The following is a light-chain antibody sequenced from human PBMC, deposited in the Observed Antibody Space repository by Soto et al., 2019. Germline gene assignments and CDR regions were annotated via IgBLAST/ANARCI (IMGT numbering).Light chain of an antibody. CDR3: QQRYNWPRT. CDR1: QSVTSY. J-gene: IGKJ1*01. Sequence: EIVLTQSPATLSLSPGERATLSCRASQSVTSYLAWYQQKLGQAPRLLIYGASNRATGIPARFSGSGSGTDFTLTISSLEPEDFAVYYCQQRYNWPRTFGQGTKVDI. V-gene: IGKV3-11*01. CDR2: GAS.